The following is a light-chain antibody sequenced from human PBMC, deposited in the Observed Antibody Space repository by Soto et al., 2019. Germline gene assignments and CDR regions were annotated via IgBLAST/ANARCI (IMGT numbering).Light chain of an antibody. CDR2: EVN. Sequence: QSVLTQPASVSGSPGQSITISCTGTSSDVGGYNYVSWYQQHPGKAPKLMIYEVNKRPSGVSNLFSGSKSGNTASLTISGLQAEDEVDYYCCSYAGSSTLYVFGTGTKVTVL. CDR3: CSYAGSSTLYV. J-gene: IGLJ1*01. CDR1: SSDVGGYNY. V-gene: IGLV2-23*02.